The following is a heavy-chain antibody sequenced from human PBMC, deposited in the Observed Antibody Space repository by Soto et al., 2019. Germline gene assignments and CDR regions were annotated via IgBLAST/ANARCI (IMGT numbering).Heavy chain of an antibody. Sequence: GGSLRLSCAASGFTFSSYWMSWVRQAPGKGLEWVANIKQDGSEKYYVDSVKGRFTISRDNAKNSLYLQMNSLRAEDTAVYYCARATGYCSGGSCSDLNYWGQGTLVTVSS. CDR3: ARATGYCSGGSCSDLNY. CDR2: IKQDGSEK. V-gene: IGHV3-7*01. CDR1: GFTFSSYW. J-gene: IGHJ4*02. D-gene: IGHD2-15*01.